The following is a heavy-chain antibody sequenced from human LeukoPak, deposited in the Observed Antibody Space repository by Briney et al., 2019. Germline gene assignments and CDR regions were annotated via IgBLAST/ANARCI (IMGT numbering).Heavy chain of an antibody. CDR1: GYTFTYG. CDR2: INPTNGNT. J-gene: IGHJ4*02. Sequence: ASVKVSCKGSGYTFTYGVGWVRQAPRQGLEWMGWINPTNGNTNYAQKLQGRVTMTTDTSTSTAYMELRSLRSDDTAVYYCARDGYFDYWGQGTLVTVSS. V-gene: IGHV1-18*01. CDR3: ARDGYFDY.